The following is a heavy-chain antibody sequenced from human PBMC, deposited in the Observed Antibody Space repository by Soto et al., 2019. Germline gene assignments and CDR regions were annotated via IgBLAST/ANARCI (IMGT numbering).Heavy chain of an antibody. D-gene: IGHD6-13*01. CDR2: IYYSGST. CDR1: GGSISSYY. V-gene: IGHV4-59*01. J-gene: IGHJ6*02. CDR3: ARGPLAAADYYYYYGMDV. Sequence: TSETLSLTCTVSGGSISSYYWSWIRQPPGKGLEWIGYIYYSGSTNYNPSLKSRVTISVDTSKNQFSLKLSSVTAADTAVYYRARGPLAAADYYYYYGMDVWGQGTTVTVSS.